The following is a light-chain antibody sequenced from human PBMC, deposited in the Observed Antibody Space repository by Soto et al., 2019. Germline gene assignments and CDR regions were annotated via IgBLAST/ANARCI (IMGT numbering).Light chain of an antibody. CDR2: GAS. CDR1: QSVSKY. J-gene: IGKJ1*01. Sequence: EIVLTQSPATLSLSPWERATLSCTASQSVSKYLAWYQQKNGQAPRLLIYGASSRATGIPDRFSGSGYGTDFNLTISRLETEDFAVYYCQQYGSSPWTFGQGTKVDIK. V-gene: IGKV3-20*01. CDR3: QQYGSSPWT.